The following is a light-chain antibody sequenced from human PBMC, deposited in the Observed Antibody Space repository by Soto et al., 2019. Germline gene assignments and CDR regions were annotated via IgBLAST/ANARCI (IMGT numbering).Light chain of an antibody. CDR3: SSYAGSNNFVV. V-gene: IGLV2-8*01. J-gene: IGLJ2*01. CDR1: SSDVGGYNY. CDR2: EVS. Sequence: QSALTQPPSASGSPGQSVTISCTGTSSDVGGYNYVSWYQQHSGKAPNLMICEVSKRPSGVPDRFSGSKSGNTASLTVSGLQAEDEADYYCSSYAGSNNFVVFGGGTKLTVL.